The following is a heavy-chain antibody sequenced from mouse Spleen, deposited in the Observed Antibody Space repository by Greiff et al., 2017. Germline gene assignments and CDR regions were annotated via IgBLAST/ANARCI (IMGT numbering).Heavy chain of an antibody. CDR3: AKNKDDGYPFDY. CDR1: GFSLTSYG. V-gene: IGHV2-5-1*01. D-gene: IGHD2-3*01. Sequence: VQLKESGPSLVQPSQSLSITCTVSGFSLTSYGVHWVRQSPGKGLEWLGVIWRGGSTDYNAAFMSRLSITKDNSKSQVFFKMNSLQADDTAIYCCAKNKDDGYPFDYWGQGTTLTVSS. CDR2: IWRGGST. J-gene: IGHJ2*01.